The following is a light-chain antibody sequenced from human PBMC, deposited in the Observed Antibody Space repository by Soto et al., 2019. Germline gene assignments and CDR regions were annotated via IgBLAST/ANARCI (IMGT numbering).Light chain of an antibody. J-gene: IGKJ4*01. Sequence: EIVLTQSPATLSLSPGERATHSCRASQSVSSYLAWYQQKPGQAPRLLIYDASTRATGIPARFSGSGSGTDFTLTISSLEPEDFAVYYCQQRSNWPPVLTFGGGTKVEI. CDR3: QQRSNWPPVLT. CDR2: DAS. V-gene: IGKV3-11*01. CDR1: QSVSSY.